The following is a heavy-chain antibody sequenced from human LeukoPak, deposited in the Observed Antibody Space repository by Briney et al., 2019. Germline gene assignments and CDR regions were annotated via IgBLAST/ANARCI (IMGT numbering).Heavy chain of an antibody. CDR3: AREKNSIAVVGSCFDY. CDR1: GFTFSSYR. D-gene: IGHD6-19*01. J-gene: IGHJ4*02. V-gene: IGHV3-21*01. Sequence: GGSLSLSCAVSGFTFSSYRMIWVRQAPGKGREWVSSISSSSSYIYYADSVKGRFTIHRDNAKNSLYLQMNSLRAEDTAVYYCAREKNSIAVVGSCFDYWGQGTLVTVSS. CDR2: ISSSSSYI.